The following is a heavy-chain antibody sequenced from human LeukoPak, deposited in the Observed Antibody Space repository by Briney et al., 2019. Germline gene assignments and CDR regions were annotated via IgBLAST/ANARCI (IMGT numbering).Heavy chain of an antibody. J-gene: IGHJ4*02. CDR2: FDPEDGET. Sequence: ASVKVSCKVSGYTLTELSMHWVRQAPGKGLEWMGGFDPEDGETIYAQKFQGRVTMTEDTSTDTAYMELSSLRSEDTAVYYRATQRLGIDYFDYWGQGTLVTVSS. V-gene: IGHV1-24*01. CDR3: ATQRLGIDYFDY. D-gene: IGHD7-27*01. CDR1: GYTLTELS.